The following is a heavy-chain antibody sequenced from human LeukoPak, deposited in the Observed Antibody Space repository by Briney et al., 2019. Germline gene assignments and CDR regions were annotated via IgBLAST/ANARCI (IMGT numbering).Heavy chain of an antibody. CDR1: GYTFTSYD. Sequence: ASVKVSCKASGYTFTSYDINWVRQATGQGLEWMGWMNPNSGNTGYAQKSQGRVTMTRNTSISTAYMELSSLRSEDTAVYYCARGHDILTGYRSSWFDPWGQGTLVTVSS. CDR3: ARGHDILTGYRSSWFDP. J-gene: IGHJ5*02. V-gene: IGHV1-8*01. CDR2: MNPNSGNT. D-gene: IGHD3-9*01.